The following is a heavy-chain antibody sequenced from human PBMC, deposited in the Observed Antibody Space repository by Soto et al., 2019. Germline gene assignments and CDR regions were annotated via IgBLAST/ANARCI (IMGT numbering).Heavy chain of an antibody. CDR2: ISSSGSMI. J-gene: IGHJ6*03. V-gene: IGHV3-11*01. Sequence: QVQLVGSGGGLVKPGGSLRLSCAASGFTFSDYYMSWIRQAPGKGLEWVSYISSSGSMIYYADSVKGRFTISRDNAKNSLYLQMNSLRAEDTAVYYCARGPPLGPPLYYYYYLDVWGKGTTVTVSS. CDR1: GFTFSDYY. D-gene: IGHD1-26*01. CDR3: ARGPPLGPPLYYYYYLDV.